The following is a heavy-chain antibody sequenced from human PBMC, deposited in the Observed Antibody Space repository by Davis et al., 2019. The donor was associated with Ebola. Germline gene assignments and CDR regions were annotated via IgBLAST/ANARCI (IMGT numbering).Heavy chain of an antibody. Sequence: GESLKISCAASGFTLSGYDMNWVRQAPGKGLQWVAVIWDDGSNKYYADSVKGRFTISRDNSKNTLYLQMNSLRAEDTAVYYCAKSTMIVGDWDFDYWGQGTLVTVSS. CDR1: GFTLSGYD. CDR3: AKSTMIVGDWDFDY. J-gene: IGHJ4*02. D-gene: IGHD3-22*01. CDR2: IWDDGSNK. V-gene: IGHV3-33*06.